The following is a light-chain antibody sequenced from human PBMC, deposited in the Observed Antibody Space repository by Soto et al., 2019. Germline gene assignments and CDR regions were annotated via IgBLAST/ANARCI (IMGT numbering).Light chain of an antibody. CDR3: QQYGSSPSWT. V-gene: IGKV3-20*01. CDR1: PSVSSSY. CDR2: GAS. Sequence: EIVLTQAPGNPSLSSGEKATLSCRARPSVSSSYLAWYQQKPGQAPRLLIYGASSRATGIPDRFSGSGSGTDFTLTISRLEPEDVAVYYCQQYGSSPSWTFGQGTKVDIK. J-gene: IGKJ1*01.